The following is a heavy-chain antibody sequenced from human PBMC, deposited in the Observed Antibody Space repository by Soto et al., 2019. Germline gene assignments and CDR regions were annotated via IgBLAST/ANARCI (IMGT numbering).Heavy chain of an antibody. CDR3: ARVARSYYGSGSYYNDY. D-gene: IGHD3-10*01. CDR2: ISYSGST. Sequence: TSETLSLTCTVSGGSISSGGYYWSWIRQHPGTGLEWIGHISYSGSTYYNTSLKSRVTISVDTSRNQFSLIVNSVTAADTAVYYCARVARSYYGSGSYYNDYWGQGTLVTVSS. V-gene: IGHV4-31*03. J-gene: IGHJ4*02. CDR1: GGSISSGGYY.